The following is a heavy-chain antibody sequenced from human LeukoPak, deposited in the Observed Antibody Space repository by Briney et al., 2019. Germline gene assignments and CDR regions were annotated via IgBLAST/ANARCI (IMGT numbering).Heavy chain of an antibody. CDR3: ARDPSGLWPSKERAGY. CDR1: GGSISSGDYY. V-gene: IGHV4-30-4*08. J-gene: IGHJ4*02. Sequence: SQTLSLTCTVSGGSISSGDYYWSWIRQPPGKGLEWIGYIYYSGSTYYNPSLKSRVTISVDTSKNQFSLKLSSVTAADTAVYYCARDPSGLWPSKERAGYWGQGTLVTVSS. D-gene: IGHD1-26*01. CDR2: IYYSGST.